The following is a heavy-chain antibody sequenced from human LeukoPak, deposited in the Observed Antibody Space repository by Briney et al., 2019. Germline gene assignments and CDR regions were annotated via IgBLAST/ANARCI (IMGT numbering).Heavy chain of an antibody. D-gene: IGHD1-20*01. J-gene: IGHJ3*02. CDR3: AKDTGRITITVPKDAFDI. Sequence: GGSLRLSRAASGFTFSSYGMHWVRQAPGKGLEWVAVISYDGSNKYYADSVKGRFTISRDNSKNTLYLQMNSLRAEDTAVYYCAKDTGRITITVPKDAFDIWGQGTMVTVSS. CDR2: ISYDGSNK. V-gene: IGHV3-30*18. CDR1: GFTFSSYG.